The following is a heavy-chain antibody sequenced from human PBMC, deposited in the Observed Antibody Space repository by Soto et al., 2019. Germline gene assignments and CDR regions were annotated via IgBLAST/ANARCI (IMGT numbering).Heavy chain of an antibody. CDR1: GFTFSSYG. J-gene: IGHJ4*02. Sequence: PGGSLRLSCAASGFTFSSYGMYWVRQAPGKGLEWVAVISFDGGNKYYADSLKGRFTISRDNSKNTLNLHIKGLGVEDSAVYYCAKDRGGFARGWEYYDFWGQGTQVTVSS. CDR2: ISFDGGNK. V-gene: IGHV3-30*18. CDR3: AKDRGGFARGWEYYDF. D-gene: IGHD6-19*01.